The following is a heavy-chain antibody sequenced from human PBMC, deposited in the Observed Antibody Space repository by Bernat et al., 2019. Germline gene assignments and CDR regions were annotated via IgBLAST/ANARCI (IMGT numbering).Heavy chain of an antibody. V-gene: IGHV3-23*04. Sequence: VQLVESGGGLVKPGGSLRLSCAASGFTFSTYAMSWVRQAPGKGLEWVSFISGSGGSTTYADSVKGRFTISRDNSKNTLYLQMNSLRADDTAVYYCAKDLIIGHWGQGTLVTVSS. J-gene: IGHJ4*02. CDR2: ISGSGGST. CDR1: GFTFSTYA. CDR3: AKDLIIGH. D-gene: IGHD3-16*01.